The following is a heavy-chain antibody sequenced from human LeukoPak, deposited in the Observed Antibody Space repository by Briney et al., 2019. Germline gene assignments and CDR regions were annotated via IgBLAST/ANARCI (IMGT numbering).Heavy chain of an antibody. D-gene: IGHD6-13*01. V-gene: IGHV4-59*08. J-gene: IGHJ4*02. CDR3: ARHGASGYSSSWYFFDY. Sequence: SETLSLTCTVSGGSISSYYWNWIRQPPGKGLEWIGFISYSGSTNYNPSLKSRVTISLDTSKNQFSLQLSSVTAADTAVYYCARHGASGYSSSWYFFDYWGQGTLVTVSA. CDR2: ISYSGST. CDR1: GGSISSYY.